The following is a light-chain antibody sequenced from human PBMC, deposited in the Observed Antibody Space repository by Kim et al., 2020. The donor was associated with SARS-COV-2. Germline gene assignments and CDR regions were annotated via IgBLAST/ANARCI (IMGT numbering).Light chain of an antibody. CDR1: SWNSGAG. V-gene: IGLV4-69*01. CDR3: QTWDLSVYV. J-gene: IGLJ3*02. CDR2: LNSDGNR. Sequence: ASVNLPCTVGSWNSGAGNAGHWYQQLPGTAPMIMLNSDGNRPTGVPVRVCGSGSSSSASRSLTSSRPQDEDEADYYCQTWDLSVYVFGGGTQLTVL.